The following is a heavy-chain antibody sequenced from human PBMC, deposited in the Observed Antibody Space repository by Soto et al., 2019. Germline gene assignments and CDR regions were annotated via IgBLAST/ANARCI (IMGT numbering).Heavy chain of an antibody. CDR2: ISGSGGST. CDR3: AKWDKNRDLYFDY. V-gene: IGHV3-23*01. J-gene: IGHJ4*02. Sequence: GGSLRLSCAASGFTFSSYAMIWVRQAPGKGLEWVSAISGSGGSTYYADSVKGRFTISRDNSKNTLYLQMNSLRAEDTAVYYCAKWDKNRDLYFDYWGQGTLVTVSS. D-gene: IGHD1-26*01. CDR1: GFTFSSYA.